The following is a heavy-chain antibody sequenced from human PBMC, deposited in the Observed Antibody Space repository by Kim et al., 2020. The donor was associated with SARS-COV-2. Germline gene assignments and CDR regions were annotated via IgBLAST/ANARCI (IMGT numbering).Heavy chain of an antibody. Sequence: SETLSLTCTVSGGSISSYYWSWIRQPPGKGLEWIGYIYYSGSTNYNPSLKSRVTISVDTSKNQFSLKLSSVTAADTAAYYCARGPYYYDRSGTHTGLDAFVIWGQGTLFTVSS. V-gene: IGHV4-59*08. D-gene: IGHD3-22*01. CDR2: IYYSGST. CDR1: GGSISSYY. CDR3: ARGPYYYDRSGTHTGLDAFVI. J-gene: IGHJ3*02.